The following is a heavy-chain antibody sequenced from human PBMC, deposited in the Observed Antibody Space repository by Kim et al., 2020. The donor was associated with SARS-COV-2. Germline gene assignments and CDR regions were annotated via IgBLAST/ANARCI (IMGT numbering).Heavy chain of an antibody. V-gene: IGHV3-21*01. D-gene: IGHD3-16*01. Sequence: YADAAKGRFTIPRDNAENCLHRQMNSLRAEDTAVYYCARIGGRTFGGHYWGQGSLVTVSP. CDR3: ARIGGRTFGGHY. J-gene: IGHJ4*02.